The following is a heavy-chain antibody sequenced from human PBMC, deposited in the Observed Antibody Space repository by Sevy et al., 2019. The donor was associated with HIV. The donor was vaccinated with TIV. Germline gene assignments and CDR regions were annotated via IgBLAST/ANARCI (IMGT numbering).Heavy chain of an antibody. CDR3: ARAVPATDAFDI. CDR2: ISGLSNYI. J-gene: IGHJ3*02. V-gene: IGHV3-21*01. D-gene: IGHD6-19*01. Sequence: GGSLRLSCAASGFTFSSYSMHWVRQAPGKGLEWVSSISGLSNYIYYADSMKGRFSISRDNAKNSLYLQMISLRAGDTAVFYCARAVPATDAFDIWGQGTLVTVSS. CDR1: GFTFSSYS.